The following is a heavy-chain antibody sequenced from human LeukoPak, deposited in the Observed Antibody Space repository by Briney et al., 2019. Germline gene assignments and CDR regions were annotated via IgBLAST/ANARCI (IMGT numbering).Heavy chain of an antibody. CDR2: ISSSSSTI. Sequence: PGGSLRLSCAASGFTFSSYSMNWVRQAPGKGLEWVSYISSSSSTIYYADSVKGRFTISRDNAKNSLYLQMNSLRAEDTAVYYCAKDQAYYYDSSGAFDIWGQGTMVTVSS. V-gene: IGHV3-48*04. J-gene: IGHJ3*02. D-gene: IGHD3-22*01. CDR1: GFTFSSYS. CDR3: AKDQAYYYDSSGAFDI.